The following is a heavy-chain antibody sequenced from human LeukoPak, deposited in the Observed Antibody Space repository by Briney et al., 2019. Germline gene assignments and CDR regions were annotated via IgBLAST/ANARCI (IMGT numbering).Heavy chain of an antibody. CDR3: ARCRYCSSTSCLGHYYYYGMDV. Sequence: ASVKVSCKASGGTFSSYAISWVRQAPGQGLECMGGIIPIFGTANYAQKFQGRVTITADESTSTAYMELSSLRSEDTAVYYCARCRYCSSTSCLGHYYYYGMDVWGKGTTVTVSS. CDR2: IIPIFGTA. CDR1: GGTFSSYA. D-gene: IGHD2-2*01. V-gene: IGHV1-69*01. J-gene: IGHJ6*04.